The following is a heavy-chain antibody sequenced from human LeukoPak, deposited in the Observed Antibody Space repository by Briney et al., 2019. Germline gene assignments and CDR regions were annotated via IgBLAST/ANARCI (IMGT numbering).Heavy chain of an antibody. D-gene: IGHD3-3*01. V-gene: IGHV4-59*01. CDR2: IYYSGST. J-gene: IGHJ4*02. Sequence: PSETLSLTCTVSGGSISSYYWSWIRQPPGKGLEWIGYIYYSGSTNYNPSLKSRVTISVDTSKNQFSLKLSSVTAADTAVYYCARAGSFWSGYYDPFLDYWGQGTLVTVSS. CDR1: GGSISSYY. CDR3: ARAGSFWSGYYDPFLDY.